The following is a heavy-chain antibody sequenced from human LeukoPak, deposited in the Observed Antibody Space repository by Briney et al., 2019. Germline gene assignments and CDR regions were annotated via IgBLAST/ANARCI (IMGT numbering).Heavy chain of an antibody. Sequence: AGGSLRLSCAASGFTFDDYGMSWVRQVPGRGLEWICGINWNSGVTGYADSVKGRFTISRDNAKNSLYLQTNSLRAEDTAVYYCARATGDCSGGSCPKGWRRYYYYYMDVWGKGTTVTISS. V-gene: IGHV3-20*04. CDR2: INWNSGVT. J-gene: IGHJ6*03. CDR3: ARATGDCSGGSCPKGWRRYYYYYMDV. CDR1: GFTFDDYG. D-gene: IGHD2-15*01.